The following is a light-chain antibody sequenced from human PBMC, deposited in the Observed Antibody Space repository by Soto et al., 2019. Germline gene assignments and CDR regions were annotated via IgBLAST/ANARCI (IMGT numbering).Light chain of an antibody. CDR3: MQAPQTPPYT. J-gene: IGKJ2*01. Sequence: DVVMTQSPLSLAVTPGESASISCRSSQSLLQRNGYNYVDWYLQKPGQSPQLLIYLGSLRAVGVPDRFSGSGSGTDLTLKISRMEAEDVGLYYCMQAPQTPPYTFGQGTRVEIK. CDR2: LGS. CDR1: QSLLQRNGYNY. V-gene: IGKV2-28*01.